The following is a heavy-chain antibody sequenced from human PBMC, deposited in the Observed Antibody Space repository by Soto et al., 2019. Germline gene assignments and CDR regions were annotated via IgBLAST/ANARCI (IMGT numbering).Heavy chain of an antibody. J-gene: IGHJ4*02. Sequence: SVKVSCKASGGTFSSYTISWVRQAPGQGLEWMGRIIPILGIANYAQKFQGRVTMTADKSTSTAYMELSSLRSEDMAVYYCARGYYDSSGYRIFDYWGQGTLVTVSS. CDR3: ARGYYDSSGYRIFDY. V-gene: IGHV1-69*02. CDR1: GGTFSSYT. D-gene: IGHD3-22*01. CDR2: IIPILGIA.